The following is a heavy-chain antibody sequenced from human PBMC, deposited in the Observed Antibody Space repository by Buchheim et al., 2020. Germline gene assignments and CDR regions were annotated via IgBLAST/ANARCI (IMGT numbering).Heavy chain of an antibody. CDR2: IYYSGST. CDR1: GGSVSSGSYY. Sequence: QVQLQESGPGLVKPSETLSLTCTVSGGSVSSGSYYWSWIRQPPGKGLEWIGYIYYSGSTNYNPSLKSRVTISVDPSKNQFSLKLSSVTAADTAVYYCAREVKRRVCRGGSCYLSYYYYGMDVWGQGTT. D-gene: IGHD2-15*01. V-gene: IGHV4-61*01. CDR3: AREVKRRVCRGGSCYLSYYYYGMDV. J-gene: IGHJ6*02.